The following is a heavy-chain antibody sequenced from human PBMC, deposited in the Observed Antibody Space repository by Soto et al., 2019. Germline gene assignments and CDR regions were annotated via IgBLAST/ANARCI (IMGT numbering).Heavy chain of an antibody. V-gene: IGHV4-59*01. J-gene: IGHJ4*02. Sequence: SETLSLTCTVSGGSISSYYWNWIRQSPGKGLEWIGYIYYSGSTNYNPSLRSRVTISLDTSENQFSLKLTSATAADTAVYYCAREVGASPDFFDYWGQGTLVTVSS. CDR3: AREVGASPDFFDY. CDR2: IYYSGST. D-gene: IGHD1-26*01. CDR1: GGSISSYY.